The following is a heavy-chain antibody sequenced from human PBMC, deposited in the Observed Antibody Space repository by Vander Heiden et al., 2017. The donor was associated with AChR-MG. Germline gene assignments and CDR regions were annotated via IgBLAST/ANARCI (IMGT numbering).Heavy chain of an antibody. CDR3: ARDTTGSSSWIYYYYYGMDV. D-gene: IGHD6-13*01. CDR2: ISAYNGNT. J-gene: IGHJ6*02. CDR1: GYTFTSYG. Sequence: QVQLVQSGAEVKKPGASVKVSCKASGYTFTSYGISWVRQAPGQGLEWMGWISAYNGNTNYAQKLQGRVTMTTDTSTSTAYMELRSLRSDDTAVYYCARDTTGSSSWIYYYYYGMDVWGQGTTVTVSS. V-gene: IGHV1-18*01.